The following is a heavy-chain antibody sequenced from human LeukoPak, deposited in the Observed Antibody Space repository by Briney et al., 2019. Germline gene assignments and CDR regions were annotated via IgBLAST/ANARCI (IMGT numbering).Heavy chain of an antibody. Sequence: QAGGSLRLSCAASGFTFDDYAMHWVRQAPGKGLEWVSGISWNSGSIGYADSVKGRFTISRDNAKNSLYLQMNSLRAEDMALYYCAKAGAHLRSTTGSYFDYWGQGTLVTVSS. CDR1: GFTFDDYA. V-gene: IGHV3-9*03. CDR2: ISWNSGSI. J-gene: IGHJ4*02. D-gene: IGHD4-11*01. CDR3: AKAGAHLRSTTGSYFDY.